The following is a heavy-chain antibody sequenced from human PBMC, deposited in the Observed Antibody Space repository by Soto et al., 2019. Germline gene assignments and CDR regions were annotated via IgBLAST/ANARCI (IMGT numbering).Heavy chain of an antibody. CDR1: GFTFSTYW. J-gene: IGHJ4*02. V-gene: IGHV3-7*01. Sequence: GGSLRLSCAASGFTFSTYWMDWVRQTPGKGLEWVANINQDGSEKNYVDSVKGRFTIYRDNAKNSLYLQMSSLAAEDSALYYCSRSLNSWGQGTLVTVSS. CDR2: INQDGSEK. CDR3: SRSLNS.